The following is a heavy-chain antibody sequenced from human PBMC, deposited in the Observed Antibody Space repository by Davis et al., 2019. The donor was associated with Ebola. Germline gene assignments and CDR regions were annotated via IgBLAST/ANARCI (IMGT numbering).Heavy chain of an antibody. J-gene: IGHJ5*02. V-gene: IGHV3-23*01. CDR3: AKGGGTSSSDFRRT. CDR2: ISSSGGTT. Sequence: GGSLRLSCAASEFTFSNYAMSWVRQAPGKGLDWVSGISSSGGTTLYADSVKGRFTISRDNSKNTLFLQMNSLRAEDTAVYYCAKGGGTSSSDFRRTWGQGTLVTVSS. D-gene: IGHD6-6*01. CDR1: EFTFSNYA.